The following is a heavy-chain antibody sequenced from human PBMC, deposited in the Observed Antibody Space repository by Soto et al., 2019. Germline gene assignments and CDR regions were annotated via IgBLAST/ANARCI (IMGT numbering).Heavy chain of an antibody. D-gene: IGHD1-1*01. CDR1: GFTVSGHY. V-gene: IGHV3-66*01. Sequence: EVQLVESGGGLVQPGGSLRLSCAASGFTVSGHYMNWVRQAPGKGLEWVSVIYSGGTTYYADSVKGRFTISREPSRNTLYLQRHCLRPEDTAVYYCASASWELESSWGYVMDVWGQGTTVTVSS. CDR3: ASASWELESSWGYVMDV. J-gene: IGHJ6*02. CDR2: IYSGGTT.